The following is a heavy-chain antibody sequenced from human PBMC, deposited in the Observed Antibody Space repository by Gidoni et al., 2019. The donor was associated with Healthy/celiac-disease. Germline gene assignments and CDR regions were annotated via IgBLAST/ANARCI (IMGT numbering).Heavy chain of an antibody. Sequence: EVQLVESGGGLVQPGGSLRLSCAASGFTFSSYWMSWVRQAPGKGLEWVANIKQDGSEKYYVDSVKGRFTISRDNAKNSLYLQMNSLRAEDTAVYYCARPRIAVAGTDYYFDYWGQGTLVTVSS. CDR2: IKQDGSEK. J-gene: IGHJ4*02. V-gene: IGHV3-7*04. CDR3: ARPRIAVAGTDYYFDY. D-gene: IGHD6-19*01. CDR1: GFTFSSYW.